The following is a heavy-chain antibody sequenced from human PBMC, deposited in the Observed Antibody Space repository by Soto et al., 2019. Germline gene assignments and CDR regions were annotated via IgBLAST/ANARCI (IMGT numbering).Heavy chain of an antibody. D-gene: IGHD3-10*01. Sequence: QVQLVQSGAEVKKPGSSVKVSCKASGGTFSSYAISWVRQAPGQGLEWMGGIIPIFGTANYAQKFQGRVTITADESTSTAYMELSSLRSEDTAVYYWARGHPMVRGCGYYYYGMDVWGQGTTVTVSS. CDR2: IIPIFGTA. CDR1: GGTFSSYA. CDR3: ARGHPMVRGCGYYYYGMDV. V-gene: IGHV1-69*01. J-gene: IGHJ6*02.